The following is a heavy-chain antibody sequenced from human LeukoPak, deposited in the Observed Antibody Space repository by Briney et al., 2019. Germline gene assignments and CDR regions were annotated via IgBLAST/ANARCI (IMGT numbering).Heavy chain of an antibody. Sequence: ASVKVSCKASGGTFISYAISWVRQAPGQGLEWMGGIIPIFGTANYAQKFQGRVTITADESTSTAYMELSSLRSEDTAVYYCARDRRHYYDSSGYPSDYWGQGTLVTVSS. CDR2: IIPIFGTA. CDR1: GGTFISYA. D-gene: IGHD3-22*01. CDR3: ARDRRHYYDSSGYPSDY. J-gene: IGHJ4*02. V-gene: IGHV1-69*13.